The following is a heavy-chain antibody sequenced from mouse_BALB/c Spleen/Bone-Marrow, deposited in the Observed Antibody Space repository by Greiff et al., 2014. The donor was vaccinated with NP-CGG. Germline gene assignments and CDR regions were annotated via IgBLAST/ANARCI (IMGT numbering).Heavy chain of an antibody. D-gene: IGHD2-14*01. CDR3: ARRGYRYDGFAY. CDR2: INPYNDGT. V-gene: IGHV1-14*01. Sequence: LVESGPELVKPGASVKMSCKASGYTFTSYVMHWVKQKPGQGLEWIGYINPYNDGTKYNEKFKGEATLTSDKSSSTAYMELSSLTSEDSAVYYCARRGYRYDGFAYWGQGTLVTVSA. J-gene: IGHJ3*01. CDR1: GYTFTSYV.